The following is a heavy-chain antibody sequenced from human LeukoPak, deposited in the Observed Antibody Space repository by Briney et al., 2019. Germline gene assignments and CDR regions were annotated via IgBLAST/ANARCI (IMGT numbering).Heavy chain of an antibody. Sequence: SETLSLTCTVSGGPISSFYWSWIRQPPGKGLEWIGNIYDSGTTNYSPSLKSRVTISVDRSKNQYSLKVNSVTAADTAMYYCARNRYGSGSYVLDDWGQGTLVTVSS. CDR3: ARNRYGSGSYVLDD. J-gene: IGHJ4*02. CDR1: GGPISSFY. D-gene: IGHD3-10*01. CDR2: IYDSGTT. V-gene: IGHV4-59*08.